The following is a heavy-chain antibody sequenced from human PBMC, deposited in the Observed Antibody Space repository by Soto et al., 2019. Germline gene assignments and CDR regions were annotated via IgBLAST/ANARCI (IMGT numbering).Heavy chain of an antibody. CDR1: GGSISSYY. Sequence: ASETLSLTYTVSGGSISSYYWSWIRQPPGKGLEWIGYIYYSGSTNYNPSLKSRVTISVDTSKNQFSLKLSSVTAADTAVYYCARYRPNWFDPWGQGTLVTVSS. J-gene: IGHJ5*02. V-gene: IGHV4-59*01. CDR3: ARYRPNWFDP. D-gene: IGHD1-26*01. CDR2: IYYSGST.